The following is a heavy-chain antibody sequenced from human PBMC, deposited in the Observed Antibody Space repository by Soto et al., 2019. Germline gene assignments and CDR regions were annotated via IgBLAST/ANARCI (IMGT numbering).Heavy chain of an antibody. Sequence: GASEKVSRKASRGTFSSYAISWVRQAPGRRLEWMGGIIPIFGTVNYAQKYQGRVTITADESTSPADMELSSLRSEDRAVYYCARGISSGWPDGFDIWGQGTMVTV. V-gene: IGHV1-69*13. J-gene: IGHJ3*02. CDR1: RGTFSSYA. D-gene: IGHD6-25*01. CDR2: IIPIFGTV. CDR3: ARGISSGWPDGFDI.